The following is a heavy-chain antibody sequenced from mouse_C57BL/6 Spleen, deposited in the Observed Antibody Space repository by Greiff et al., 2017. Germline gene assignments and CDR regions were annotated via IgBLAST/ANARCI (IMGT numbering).Heavy chain of an antibody. CDR2: IYPGDGDT. J-gene: IGHJ4*01. V-gene: IGHV1-80*01. CDR3: ARENGTGVANYAMDY. Sequence: VQLQQSGAELVKPGASVKISCKASGYAFSSYWMNWVKQRPGKGLEWIGQIYPGDGDTNYNGKFKGKATLTADKSSSTAYMQLSSLTSEDSAVYFCARENGTGVANYAMDYWGQGTSVTVSS. D-gene: IGHD1-1*01. CDR1: GYAFSSYW.